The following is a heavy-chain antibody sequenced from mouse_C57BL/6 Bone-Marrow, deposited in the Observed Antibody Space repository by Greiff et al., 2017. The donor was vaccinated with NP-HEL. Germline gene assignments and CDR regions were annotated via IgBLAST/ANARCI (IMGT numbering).Heavy chain of an antibody. V-gene: IGHV1-64*01. D-gene: IGHD2-2*01. CDR2: IHPNSGST. Sequence: VQLQQPGAELVKPGASVKLSCKASGYTFTSYWMHWVKQRPGQGLEWIGMIHPNSGSTNYNEKLKSKATLTVDKSSSTAYMQLSSLTSEDSAVYYCARWFSHYFDYWGQGTTLTVSS. J-gene: IGHJ2*01. CDR1: GYTFTSYW. CDR3: ARWFSHYFDY.